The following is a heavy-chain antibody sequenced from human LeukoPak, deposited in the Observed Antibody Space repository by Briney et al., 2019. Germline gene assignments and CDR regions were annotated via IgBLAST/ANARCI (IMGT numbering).Heavy chain of an antibody. CDR2: VSVYNGNT. D-gene: IGHD1-26*01. J-gene: IGHJ4*02. CDR3: ARGLGATTFADFDN. CDR1: ADTFTIYG. V-gene: IGHV1-18*01. Sequence: GASVKVSCKASADTFTIYGICWVRQAPGQGLEWMGWVSVYNGNTKYAQKFQGRVTMTTDTSTSTTYMEMRSLTYEDTAVYYCARGLGATTFADFDNWGQGTLVTVSS.